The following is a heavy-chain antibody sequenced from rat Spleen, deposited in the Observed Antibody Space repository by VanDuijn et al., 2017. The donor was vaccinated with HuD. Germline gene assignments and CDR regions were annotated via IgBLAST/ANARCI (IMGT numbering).Heavy chain of an antibody. CDR1: GFTFSNAG. J-gene: IGHJ1*01. CDR3: ATDQGYGGYSAYWYFDF. V-gene: IGHV5-19*01. Sequence: EVQLAESGGGLVQPGRSLKFSCEVSGFTFSNAGMHWIRQAPTKGLEWVASISPSGKSTYYRDSVKGRFTISRDNAKSTLYLQMDSLRSEDTATYYCATDQGYGGYSAYWYFDFWGPGTMVTVSS. CDR2: ISPSGKST. D-gene: IGHD1-11*01.